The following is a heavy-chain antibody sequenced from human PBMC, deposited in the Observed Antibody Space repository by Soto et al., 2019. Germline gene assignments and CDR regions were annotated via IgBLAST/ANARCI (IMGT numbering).Heavy chain of an antibody. J-gene: IGHJ4*02. Sequence: PGGSLRLSCPASGFTFSSYAMSWVRQAPGKGLEWVSAISGSGGSTYYADSVKGRFTISIDNSKNTLYLQMNSLRAEDTAVYYCAKAPLLWFGGWEGSYYFAYWVKGNLVTVAS. V-gene: IGHV3-23*01. CDR3: AKAPLLWFGGWEGSYYFAY. CDR1: GFTFSSYA. CDR2: ISGSGGST. D-gene: IGHD3-10*01.